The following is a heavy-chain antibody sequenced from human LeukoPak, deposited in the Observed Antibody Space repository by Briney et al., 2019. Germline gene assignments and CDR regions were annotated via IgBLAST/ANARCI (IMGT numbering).Heavy chain of an antibody. CDR2: ISWNSGSI. D-gene: IGHD3-9*01. V-gene: IGHV3-9*01. CDR1: GFTFDDYA. J-gene: IGHJ6*02. CDR3: AKDMRRSYCDILTGPNPYYYYYGMDV. Sequence: QPGRSLRLSCAASGFTFDDYAMHWVRQAPGKGLEWVSGISWNSGSIGYADSVKGRFTISRDNAKNSLYLQMNSLRAEDTALYYCAKDMRRSYCDILTGPNPYYYYYGMDVWGQGTTVTVSS.